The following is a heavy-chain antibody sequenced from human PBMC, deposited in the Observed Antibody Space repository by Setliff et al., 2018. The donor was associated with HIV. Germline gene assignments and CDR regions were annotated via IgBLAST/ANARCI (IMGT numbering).Heavy chain of an antibody. D-gene: IGHD2-2*01. Sequence: TSETLSLTCTVPGVSVSSGGYYWSWIRQHPGKGLEWIGDVHHTGTTYLNPSLKSRITISVDTSKNQFSLKLGFVTAADTAVYHCAIGESSTWDLAEHFQHWGHGTLVTVSS. V-gene: IGHV4-31*03. J-gene: IGHJ1*01. CDR3: AIGESSTWDLAEHFQH. CDR1: GVSVSSGGYY. CDR2: VHHTGTT.